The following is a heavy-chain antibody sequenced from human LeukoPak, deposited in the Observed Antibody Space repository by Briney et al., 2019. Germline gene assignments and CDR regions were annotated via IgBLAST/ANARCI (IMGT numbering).Heavy chain of an antibody. Sequence: GGSLRLSCAASGFTVSSNYMSWVRQAPGKGLEWVSVIYNGGSTYYADSVKGRFTISRDNSKNMLYLQMNTLRVEDTAVYCCARATPDIAAAGAFDYWGQGTLVTVSS. J-gene: IGHJ4*02. CDR1: GFTVSSNY. CDR2: IYNGGST. V-gene: IGHV3-53*01. D-gene: IGHD6-13*01. CDR3: ARATPDIAAAGAFDY.